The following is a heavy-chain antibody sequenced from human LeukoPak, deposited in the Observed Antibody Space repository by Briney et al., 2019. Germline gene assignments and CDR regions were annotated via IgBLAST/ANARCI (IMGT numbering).Heavy chain of an antibody. Sequence: GESLKISCKGSGYSFSTYWIGWVRQMPGKGLEWMGIIYPSDSDTRYSPSFQGQVIISADKSISTAYLQWSSLKASDTAMYYCARRDCTVGSCSFDYWGQGTLVTVSS. CDR3: ARRDCTVGSCSFDY. J-gene: IGHJ4*02. D-gene: IGHD2-15*01. CDR2: IYPSDSDT. V-gene: IGHV5-51*01. CDR1: GYSFSTYW.